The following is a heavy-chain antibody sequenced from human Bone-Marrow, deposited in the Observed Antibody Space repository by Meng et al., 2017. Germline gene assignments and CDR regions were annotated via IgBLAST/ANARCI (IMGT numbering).Heavy chain of an antibody. J-gene: IGHJ3*02. CDR2: INPNSGGT. Sequence: ASVKVSCKASGYTFTGNYMHWVRQAPGQGLEWMGRINPNSGGTNYAQKFQDRVTMTRDTSISTAYMKLSRMRSDDTAVYYCARDAPLYYDFWSGYYWYAFDIWGQGTMVTVSS. CDR1: GYTFTGNY. V-gene: IGHV1-2*06. CDR3: ARDAPLYYDFWSGYYWYAFDI. D-gene: IGHD3-3*01.